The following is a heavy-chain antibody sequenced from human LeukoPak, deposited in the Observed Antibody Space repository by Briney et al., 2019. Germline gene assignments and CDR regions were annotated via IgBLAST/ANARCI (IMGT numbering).Heavy chain of an antibody. CDR3: ARDEIPGYSYGSSFDY. D-gene: IGHD5-18*01. CDR2: ISSSSSYI. V-gene: IGHV3-21*01. J-gene: IGHJ4*02. CDR1: GFTFSSYS. Sequence: PGGSLRLSCAASGFTFSSYSMNWVRQAPGKGLEWVSSISSSSSYIYYADSVKGRFTISRDNAKNSLYLQMNSLRAEDTAVYYCARDEIPGYSYGSSFDYWGQGTLVTVSS.